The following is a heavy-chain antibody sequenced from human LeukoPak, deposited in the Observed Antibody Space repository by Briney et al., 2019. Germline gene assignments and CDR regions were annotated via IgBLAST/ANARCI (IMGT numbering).Heavy chain of an antibody. J-gene: IGHJ4*02. Sequence: SETLSLTCTVSGVSTTNGIYYWAWIRQPPGKGLEWIGRVHNVGSTYYNLSLSSRVTMSIDTSNNQFSFRLNSVTAADTAVYYCARHAEYNSGWHFYLDHWGQGILVTVSS. CDR3: ARHAEYNSGWHFYLDH. CDR1: GVSTTNGIYY. D-gene: IGHD6-19*01. V-gene: IGHV4-39*01. CDR2: VHNVGST.